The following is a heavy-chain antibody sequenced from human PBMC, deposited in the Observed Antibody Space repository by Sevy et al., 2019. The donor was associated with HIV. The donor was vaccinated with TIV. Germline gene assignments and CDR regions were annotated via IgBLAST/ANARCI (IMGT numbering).Heavy chain of an antibody. CDR1: GFTFSSYS. Sequence: GGSLRLSCAASGFTFSSYSMNWVRQAPGKGLEWVSSISSSSSYIYYADSVKGRFTISRDNAKNSLYLQMNSLRAEETAVYYCARGTYSSGWEIDYWGQGTLVTVSS. V-gene: IGHV3-21*01. J-gene: IGHJ4*02. CDR3: ARGTYSSGWEIDY. D-gene: IGHD6-19*01. CDR2: ISSSSSYI.